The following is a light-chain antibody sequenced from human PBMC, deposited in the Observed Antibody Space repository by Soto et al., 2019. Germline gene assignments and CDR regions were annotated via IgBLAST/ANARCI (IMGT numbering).Light chain of an antibody. CDR1: QSVSSSF. CDR3: QQYGSSPPWT. J-gene: IGKJ1*01. Sequence: EIVLTQSPGTLSLSPGERATLSCRASQSVSSSFLAWYQQKPGQAPRLLIYGASSRATGISDRFSGSGSGTDFNLTISRREPEDVAVYYCQQYGSSPPWTFGQGTKVEIK. CDR2: GAS. V-gene: IGKV3-20*01.